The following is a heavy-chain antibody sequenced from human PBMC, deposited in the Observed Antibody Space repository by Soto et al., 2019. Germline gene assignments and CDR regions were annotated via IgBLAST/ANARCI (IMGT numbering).Heavy chain of an antibody. J-gene: IGHJ6*02. CDR1: GYTFTGYY. CDR3: ARSGADYHVLRFLELNYYYYYGMDV. Sequence: GASVKVSCKASGYTFTGYYMHWVRQAPGQGLEWMGWINPNSGGTNYAQKFQGWVTMTRDTSISTAYMELSRLRSDDTAVYYCARSGADYHVLRFLELNYYYYYGMDVWGQGTTVTVSS. V-gene: IGHV1-2*04. D-gene: IGHD3-3*01. CDR2: INPNSGGT.